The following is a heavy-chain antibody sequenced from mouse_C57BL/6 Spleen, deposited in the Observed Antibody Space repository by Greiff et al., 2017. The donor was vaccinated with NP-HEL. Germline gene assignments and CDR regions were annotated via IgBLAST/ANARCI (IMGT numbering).Heavy chain of an antibody. V-gene: IGHV1-74*01. D-gene: IGHD1-1*01. Sequence: VQLRQPGAELVKPGASVKVSCKASGYTFTSYWMHWVKQRPGQGLEWIGRIHPCDSDTNYNQKFKGKATLTVDKSSSTAYMQLSSLTSEDSAVYYCAIHYYGSSFDYYAMDYWGQGTSVTVSS. CDR1: GYTFTSYW. CDR2: IHPCDSDT. CDR3: AIHYYGSSFDYYAMDY. J-gene: IGHJ4*01.